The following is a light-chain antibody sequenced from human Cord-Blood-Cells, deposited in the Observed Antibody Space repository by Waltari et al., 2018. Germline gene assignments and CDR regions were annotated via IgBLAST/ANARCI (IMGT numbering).Light chain of an antibody. V-gene: IGLV3-1*01. CDR2: QDS. Sequence: SYELTQPPSVSVSPGQTASITCSGDKLGDKYACWYQQKPGQSPVLGIYQDSKRPSGIPERFSGSNSGNTATLTISGTQAMDEADYYCQAWDSSTYYVFGTGTKVTVL. J-gene: IGLJ1*01. CDR1: KLGDKY. CDR3: QAWDSSTYYV.